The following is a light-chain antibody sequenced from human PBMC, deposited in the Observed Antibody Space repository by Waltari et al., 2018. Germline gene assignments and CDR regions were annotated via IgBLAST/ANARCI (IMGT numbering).Light chain of an antibody. CDR3: QAWDSSTYV. J-gene: IGLJ1*01. Sequence: SFDLTQPPSVSVSPGQTASLPCSGDNLGDKSTSRYQQKHGQSPVLVLSLDSKRPSTTTDQIYRSNSGNTARLTISGTQAVDETDYYCQAWDSSTYVFGTGTRVTVL. CDR2: LDS. V-gene: IGLV3-1*01. CDR1: NLGDKS.